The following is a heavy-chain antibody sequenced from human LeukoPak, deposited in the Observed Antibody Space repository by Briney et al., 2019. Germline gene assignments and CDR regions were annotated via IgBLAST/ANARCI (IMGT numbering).Heavy chain of an antibody. V-gene: IGHV3-74*01. J-gene: IGHJ4*02. CDR2: ICPDGTVT. CDR1: GFTFSTYC. Sequence: GGSLRLSCAASGFTFSTYCMHWVRQAPGKGPMWVSRICPDGTVTNYADSVKARFIISRDNARNTVYLRMNSLRVEDTAVYYCVRDFRSADYWGQGTLVTVSS. CDR3: VRDFRSADY.